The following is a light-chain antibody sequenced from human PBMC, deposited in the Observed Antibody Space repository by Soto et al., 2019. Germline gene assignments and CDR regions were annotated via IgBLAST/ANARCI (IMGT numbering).Light chain of an antibody. Sequence: EAVFTQSPDTLSFSPVDRTTLSFAASQSVSTYLAWYQQKPGQAPRLLIYDASNRATGIPARFSGSGSGTDFTLTISSLEPEDFAVYYCQQRSDWPPITFGQGTRLEIK. J-gene: IGKJ5*01. CDR3: QQRSDWPPIT. CDR1: QSVSTY. CDR2: DAS. V-gene: IGKV3-11*01.